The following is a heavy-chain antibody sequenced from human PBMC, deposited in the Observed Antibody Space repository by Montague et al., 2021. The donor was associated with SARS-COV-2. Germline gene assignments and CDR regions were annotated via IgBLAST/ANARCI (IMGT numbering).Heavy chain of an antibody. D-gene: IGHD6-19*01. CDR1: GFTFSSYW. V-gene: IGHV3-74*01. CDR3: ARVGIAVAGKYCYYGMDV. Sequence: SLRLSCAASGFTFSSYWMHWVRQAPGKGLVWVSRINSDGSSTSYADSVKGRFTISRDNAKNTLYLQMNSLRAEDTAVYYCARVGIAVAGKYCYYGMDVWGQGTTVTVSS. J-gene: IGHJ6*02. CDR2: INSDGSST.